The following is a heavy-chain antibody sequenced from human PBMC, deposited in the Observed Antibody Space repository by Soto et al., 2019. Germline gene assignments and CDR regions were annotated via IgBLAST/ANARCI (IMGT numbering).Heavy chain of an antibody. J-gene: IGHJ3*02. CDR2: IYYSGST. D-gene: IGHD1-7*01. CDR3: ATGPRRNSDGLDAFDI. V-gene: IGHV4-31*03. Sequence: SETLSLTCTVSGGSISSGGYYWSWIRQHPGKGLEWIGYIYYSGSTYYNPSLKSRVTISVDTSKNQFSLKLSSVTAADTAVYYYATGPRRNSDGLDAFDIWGQGTMVTVSS. CDR1: GGSISSGGYY.